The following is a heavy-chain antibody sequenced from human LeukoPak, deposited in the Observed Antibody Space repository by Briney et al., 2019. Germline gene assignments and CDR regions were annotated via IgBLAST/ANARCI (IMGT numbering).Heavy chain of an antibody. J-gene: IGHJ6*02. CDR2: MNPNSGNT. Sequence: ASVKVSCKVSGYTLTELSMHWVRQATGQGLEWMGWMNPNSGNTGYAQKFQGRVTMTRNTSISTAYMELSSLRSEDTAVYYCARVLSGYYPYGMDVWGQGTTVTVSS. CDR3: ARVLSGYYPYGMDV. V-gene: IGHV1-8*01. D-gene: IGHD3-22*01. CDR1: GYTLTELS.